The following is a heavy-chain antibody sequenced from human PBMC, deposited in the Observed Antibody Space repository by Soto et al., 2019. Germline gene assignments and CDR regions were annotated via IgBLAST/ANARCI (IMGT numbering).Heavy chain of an antibody. CDR2: ISSSGSTI. Sequence: GGSLRLSCAASGFTFSDYYMSWIRQAPGKGLEWVSYISSSGSTIYYADSVKGRFTISRDNAKNSLYLQMNSLRAEDTAVYYCARSYEITFGGVIVPDAFDIWGQGTMVTVSS. V-gene: IGHV3-11*01. CDR3: ARSYEITFGGVIVPDAFDI. CDR1: GFTFSDYY. J-gene: IGHJ3*02. D-gene: IGHD3-16*02.